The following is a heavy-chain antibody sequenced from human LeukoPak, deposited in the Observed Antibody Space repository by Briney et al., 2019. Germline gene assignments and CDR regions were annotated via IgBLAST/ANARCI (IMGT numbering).Heavy chain of an antibody. Sequence: GGSLRLSCAASGFTFSSYSMNWVRQAPGKGLEWVSYISGSSSTIYYADSVKGRFTISRDNAKNSLYLQMNSLTDEDTAVYYCARDISSWYFWGEETLVTVSS. CDR1: GFTFSSYS. J-gene: IGHJ4*02. CDR2: ISGSSSTI. CDR3: ARDISSWYF. V-gene: IGHV3-48*02. D-gene: IGHD6-13*01.